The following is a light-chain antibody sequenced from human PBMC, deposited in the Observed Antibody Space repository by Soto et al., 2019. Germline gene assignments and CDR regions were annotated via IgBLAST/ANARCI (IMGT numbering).Light chain of an antibody. CDR3: SSYTSSSTLV. V-gene: IGLV1-40*01. CDR1: RSNIGAGYD. CDR2: GTN. J-gene: IGLJ2*01. Sequence: QSMLTQPPSVSGAPGQRVTISCTGSRSNIGAGYDVHWYQQLPGTAPKLLIYGTNNRPSGVPDRFSGSKSGMSASLAITGLQAADEADYYCSSYTSSSTLVFGGGTKLTVL.